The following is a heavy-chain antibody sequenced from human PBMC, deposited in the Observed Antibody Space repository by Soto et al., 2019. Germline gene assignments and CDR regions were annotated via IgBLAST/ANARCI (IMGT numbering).Heavy chain of an antibody. V-gene: IGHV3-23*01. CDR1: GFTFTSFA. D-gene: IGHD3-10*01. CDR2: LSGTGDST. J-gene: IGHJ4*02. CDR3: ARDSGNYGSGSFHH. Sequence: GGSLRLSCAASGFTFTSFAMSWVRQAPGKGLEWVSALSGTGDSTDYANSVKGRFTISRDDSKTTLYLQMSSLTAEDTAIYFCARDSGNYGSGSFHHWGQGALVTVSS.